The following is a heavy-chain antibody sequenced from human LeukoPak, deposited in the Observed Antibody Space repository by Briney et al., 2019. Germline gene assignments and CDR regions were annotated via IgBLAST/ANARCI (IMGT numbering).Heavy chain of an antibody. V-gene: IGHV1-18*01. CDR1: GYIFKSYG. CDR3: ARSGILVTGVRMDV. J-gene: IGHJ6*04. D-gene: IGHD4-23*01. Sequence: ALVKVSCKASGYIFKSYGVNWVRQAPGQGLEWVGWISGFNGKTDYARRFQGRVTMTRDTSTNTAYMELRSLRSEDTAVYYCARSGILVTGVRMDVWGKGTTVIVSS. CDR2: ISGFNGKT.